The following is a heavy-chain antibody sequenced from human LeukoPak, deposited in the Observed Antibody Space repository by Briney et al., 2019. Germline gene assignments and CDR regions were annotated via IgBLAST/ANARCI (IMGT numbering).Heavy chain of an antibody. CDR2: IHYSGRT. Sequence: SQTLSLTCTVSGGSISSGGYYWAWIRQPPGKGLEWIASIHYSGRTNYSPTLQSRVSISVDMSQNQFSLKVDSVTAADTAVYYCATHRTNNYGSGQPFDFWGQGTLVTVSS. CDR3: ATHRTNNYGSGQPFDF. CDR1: GGSISSGGYY. D-gene: IGHD3-10*01. V-gene: IGHV4-39*01. J-gene: IGHJ4*02.